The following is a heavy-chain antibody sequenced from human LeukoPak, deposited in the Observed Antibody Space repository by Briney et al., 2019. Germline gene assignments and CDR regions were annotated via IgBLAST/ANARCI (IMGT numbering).Heavy chain of an antibody. D-gene: IGHD1-26*01. V-gene: IGHV3-7*01. J-gene: IGHJ6*03. CDR2: IKQDRSEK. CDR1: GFTFSSYW. CDR3: ARALKGVRRRLGGTTTFEDYYYMDV. Sequence: PGGSLRLSCAASGFTFSSYWMSWVRQTPAQGLDWVANIKQDRSEKHYVDSVKGRFTISRDNGKNSLYLQMNSLRAEDTAVYYCARALKGVRRRLGGTTTFEDYYYMDVWGKGTTATISS.